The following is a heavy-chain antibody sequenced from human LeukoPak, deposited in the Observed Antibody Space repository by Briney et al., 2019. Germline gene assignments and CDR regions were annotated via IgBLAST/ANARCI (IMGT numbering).Heavy chain of an antibody. J-gene: IGHJ4*02. CDR1: GFTFDECA. CDR2: ISLDGGRT. V-gene: IGHV3-43D*04. D-gene: IGHD2-15*01. CDR3: AKIDGYCSGGSCYSFDY. Sequence: GGSLRLSCAASGFTFDECAMQWVSHAPGKGLECVFLISLDGGRTYYADSVRGRFTISRDNSKNSLYVQSKSLRAEDTAWYYCAKIDGYCSGGSCYSFDYWGQGTLVTVSS.